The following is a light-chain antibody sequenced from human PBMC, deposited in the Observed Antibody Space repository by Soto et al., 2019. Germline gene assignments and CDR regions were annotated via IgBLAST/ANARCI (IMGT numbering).Light chain of an antibody. V-gene: IGLV2-14*01. Sequence: QSVLTQPASVSGSPGQSITISCTGTSSDVGGYNYVSWYQQHPGKAPKLMIYDVSNRPPGVSNRLSGSKSGNTASLTISGLQAEDEADYYCSSYTSSSTRVFGGGTKLTVL. J-gene: IGLJ2*01. CDR3: SSYTSSSTRV. CDR1: SSDVGGYNY. CDR2: DVS.